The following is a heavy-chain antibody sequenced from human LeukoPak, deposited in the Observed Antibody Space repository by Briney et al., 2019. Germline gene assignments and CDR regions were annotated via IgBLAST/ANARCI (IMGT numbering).Heavy chain of an antibody. J-gene: IGHJ5*02. CDR1: GGSISSYY. CDR3: ARGIAALFDP. Sequence: SETLSLTCTVSGGSISSYYWSWIRQPPGKGLEWIGYIYYSGSTNYNPSLKSRVTISVDTSKNQFSLKLSSVTAADTAVYYCARGIAALFDPWGQETLVTVSS. V-gene: IGHV4-59*08. D-gene: IGHD6-13*01. CDR2: IYYSGST.